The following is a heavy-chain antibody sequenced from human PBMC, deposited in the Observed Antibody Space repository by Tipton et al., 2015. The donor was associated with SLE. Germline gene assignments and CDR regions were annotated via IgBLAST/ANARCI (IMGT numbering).Heavy chain of an antibody. CDR2: INHSGST. Sequence: TLSLTCAVYGGSFSNYYWSWIRQPPGKGLEWIGEINHSGSTNYNPSLKSRVTILVDTSKNQFSLKLSSVTAADTAVYYCARDVGGYNTGWFPYYFDYWGQGTLVTVSS. CDR1: GGSFSNYY. CDR3: ARDVGGYNTGWFPYYFDY. V-gene: IGHV4-34*01. J-gene: IGHJ4*02. D-gene: IGHD2-8*02.